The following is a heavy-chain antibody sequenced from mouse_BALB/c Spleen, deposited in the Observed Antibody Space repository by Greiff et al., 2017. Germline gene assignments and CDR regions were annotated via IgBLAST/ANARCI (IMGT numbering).Heavy chain of an antibody. CDR2: ISYSGST. J-gene: IGHJ3*01. CDR1: GYSITSDYA. Sequence: EVKLLESGPGLVKPSQSLSLTCTVTGYSITSDYAWNWIRQFPGNKLEWMGYISYSGSTSYNPSLKSRISITRDTSKNQFFLQLNSVTTEDTATYYCARRNYYDSPFAYWGQGTLVTVSA. CDR3: ARRNYYDSPFAY. V-gene: IGHV3-2*02. D-gene: IGHD2-4*01.